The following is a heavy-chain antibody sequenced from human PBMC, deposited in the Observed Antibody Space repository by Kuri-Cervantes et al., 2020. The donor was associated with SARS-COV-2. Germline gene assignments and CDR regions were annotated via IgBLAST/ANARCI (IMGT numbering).Heavy chain of an antibody. D-gene: IGHD5-18*01. CDR1: GGTFSSYT. V-gene: IGHV1-69*04. CDR3: GRDQMDTAVVTDGMDV. J-gene: IGHJ6*02. CDR2: IIPILGIA. Sequence: LVKVSCKASGGTFSSYTISWVRQAPGQGLEWMGRIIPILGIANYAQKFQGRVTITADKSTSTAYMELSSLRSEDTAVYYCGRDQMDTAVVTDGMDVWGQGTTVTVSS.